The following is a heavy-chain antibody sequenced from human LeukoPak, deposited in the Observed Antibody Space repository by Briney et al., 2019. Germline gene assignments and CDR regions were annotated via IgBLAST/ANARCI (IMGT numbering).Heavy chain of an antibody. CDR3: AKDVVPAGYPRD. Sequence: QPGGSLRLSCAASGFTFSSYGMHWVHQAPGKGLEWVAFIRYDGSNKYYADSVKGRFTISRDNSKNTLYLQMNSLRAEDTAVYYCAKDVVPAGYPRDWGQGTLVTVSS. J-gene: IGHJ4*02. D-gene: IGHD2-2*01. V-gene: IGHV3-30*02. CDR1: GFTFSSYG. CDR2: IRYDGSNK.